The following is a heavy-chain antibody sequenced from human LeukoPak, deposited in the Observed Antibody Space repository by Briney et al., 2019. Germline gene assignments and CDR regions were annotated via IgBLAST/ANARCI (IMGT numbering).Heavy chain of an antibody. CDR1: GGTFISYA. V-gene: IGHV1-69*13. Sequence: SVKVSCKASGGTFISYAISWVRQAPGQGLEWMGGIIPIFGTANYAQKFQGRVTITADESTSTAYMELSSLRSEDTAVYYCARTSFYYDSSGYLTHYYYYYGMDVWGQGTTVTVSS. D-gene: IGHD3-22*01. J-gene: IGHJ6*02. CDR2: IIPIFGTA. CDR3: ARTSFYYDSSGYLTHYYYYYGMDV.